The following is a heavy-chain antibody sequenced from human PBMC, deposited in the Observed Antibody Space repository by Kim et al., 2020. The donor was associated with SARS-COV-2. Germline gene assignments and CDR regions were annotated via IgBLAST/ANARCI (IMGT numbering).Heavy chain of an antibody. CDR3: AREGITMFRGVIENWFDP. V-gene: IGHV4-39*07. Sequence: SETLSLTCTVSDGSISSSVYYWGWIRQPPGKGLEWIGTIYYSGSTYYNPSLKSRVTISVDTSKNQFSLKLSSVTAADTAVYYCAREGITMFRGVIENWFDPWGQGTLVTVSS. J-gene: IGHJ5*02. D-gene: IGHD3-10*01. CDR1: DGSISSSVYY. CDR2: IYYSGST.